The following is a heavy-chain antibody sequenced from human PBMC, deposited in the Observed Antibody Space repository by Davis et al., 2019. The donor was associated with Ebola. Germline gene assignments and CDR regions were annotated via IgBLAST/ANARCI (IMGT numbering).Heavy chain of an antibody. J-gene: IGHJ2*01. V-gene: IGHV3-30*03. Sequence: GESLKISCAASGFTFSSYGMHWVRQAPGKGLEWVAVISYDGSNKYYADSVKGRFTISRDNSKNTLYLQMNSLRAEDTAVYYCARGTRGWYFDLWGRGTLVTVSS. CDR1: GFTFSSYG. CDR2: ISYDGSNK. CDR3: ARGTRGWYFDL. D-gene: IGHD3-10*01.